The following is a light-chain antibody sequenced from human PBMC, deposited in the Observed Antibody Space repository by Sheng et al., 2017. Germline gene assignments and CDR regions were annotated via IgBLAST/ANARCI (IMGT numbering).Light chain of an antibody. CDR1: QSIDSY. Sequence: EIVLTQSPGILSLSPGERATLSCRASQSIDSYLVWYQQKPGQAPRLLIYDAFSRATGIPDRFSGTGSGTDFTLTISRLEPEDFAVYYCQQYGSSLPYSFGQGTKLEIK. J-gene: IGKJ2*03. V-gene: IGKV3-20*01. CDR2: DAF. CDR3: QQYGSSLPYS.